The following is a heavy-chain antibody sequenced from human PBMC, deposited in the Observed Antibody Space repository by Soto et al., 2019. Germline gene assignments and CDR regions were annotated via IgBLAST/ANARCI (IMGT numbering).Heavy chain of an antibody. V-gene: IGHV1-2*02. D-gene: IGHD3-3*01. CDR3: ARYHYWSGYLDA. J-gene: IGHJ6*04. CDR1: GYTFTANY. CDR2: INPHTGGT. Sequence: ASVKGSCKASGYTFTANYVHWLRQAPGQGLEWMGWINPHTGGTDYAQTFQGRVTMTRDTSISTAYMELSRLTSDDTAVYYCARYHYWSGYLDAWGKGTTVTVSS.